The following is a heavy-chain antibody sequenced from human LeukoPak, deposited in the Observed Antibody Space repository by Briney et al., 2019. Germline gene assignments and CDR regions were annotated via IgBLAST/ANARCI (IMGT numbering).Heavy chain of an antibody. V-gene: IGHV3-11*01. CDR3: ARGHYEMDV. J-gene: IGHJ6*02. CDR2: ITIGVGAT. CDR1: GFTFSDYY. Sequence: GGSLRLSCAASGFTFSDYYMTWIRQSPQKGLEWISHITIGVGATYYADSVKGRFTISRDNAKNSLYLQMNSLRAEDTAVYHCARGHYEMDVWGQGTTVTVSS.